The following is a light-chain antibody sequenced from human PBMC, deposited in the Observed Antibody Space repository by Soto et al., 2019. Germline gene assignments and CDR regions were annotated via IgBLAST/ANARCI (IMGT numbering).Light chain of an antibody. V-gene: IGKV1-5*01. J-gene: IGKJ1*01. CDR3: QQYNTYE. CDR1: QSIASW. CDR2: DAS. Sequence: DIQMTHSPSTLSASVGDRVTITCGASQSIASWLAWYQQKPGRAPELLIYDASTLKSGVPTRFSGSRSVTEFTLTISDLKPDDFATYYCQQYNTYEFGQRTKVDI.